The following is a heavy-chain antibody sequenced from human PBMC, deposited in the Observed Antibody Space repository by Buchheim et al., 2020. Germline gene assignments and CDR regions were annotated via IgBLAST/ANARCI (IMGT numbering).Heavy chain of an antibody. V-gene: IGHV1-69*01. CDR3: ASPLSYYYYYYIGV. CDR1: GDMFDNYA. J-gene: IGHJ6*03. Sequence: QVQLVQSGTEVKRPGSSVKVSCKASGDMFDNYAITWVRQAPGQGLEWLGGIIPVSSTPIYAQKFQGRLTFTAEQSATTFYIELTSLRSEDTAVYFCASPLSYYYYYYIGVWGEGTT. CDR2: IIPVSSTP.